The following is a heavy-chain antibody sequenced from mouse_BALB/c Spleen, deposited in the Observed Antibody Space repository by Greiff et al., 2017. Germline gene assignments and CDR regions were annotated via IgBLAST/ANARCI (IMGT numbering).Heavy chain of an antibody. V-gene: IGHV2-9*02. CDR1: GFSLTSYG. D-gene: IGHD3-3*01. CDR3: ARDRAYRDYAMDY. Sequence: VKLVESGPCLVAPSQSLSITCTVSGFSLTSYGVHWVRQPPGKGLEWLGVIWAGGSTNYNSALMSRLSISKDNSKSQVFLKMNSLQTDDTAMYYCARDRAYRDYAMDYWGQGTSVTVSS. J-gene: IGHJ4*01. CDR2: IWAGGST.